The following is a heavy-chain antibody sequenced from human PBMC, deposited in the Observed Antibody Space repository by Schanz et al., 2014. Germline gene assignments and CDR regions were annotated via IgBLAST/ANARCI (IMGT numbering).Heavy chain of an antibody. V-gene: IGHV1-18*01. CDR3: ARDQSPYTNSSDVRYCDY. J-gene: IGHJ4*01. Sequence: QVQLVQSGAEVKKPGASVKVSCKASGYTFTSYGISWVRQAPGQGLEWMGWISPYNGNTNYAQKLQGRVTMTADTSTSTAYMDLRSQRSDDTAVYYCARDQSPYTNSSDVRYCDYRCHGALVTVSS. CDR1: GYTFTSYG. CDR2: ISPYNGNT. D-gene: IGHD6-6*01.